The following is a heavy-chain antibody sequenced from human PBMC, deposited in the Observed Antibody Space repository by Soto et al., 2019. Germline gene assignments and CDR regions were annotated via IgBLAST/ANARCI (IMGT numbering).Heavy chain of an antibody. CDR2: IYYSVST. D-gene: IGHD2-8*02. J-gene: IGHJ4*02. Sequence: SETLSLTCTVSGGSISSYYWSWIRQPPGKGLEWIGYIYYSVSTNYNPSLKSRVTISVDTSKNQFSLKLTPVTAADTAVYYCARDKITGLLDYWGQGTLVTVSS. V-gene: IGHV4-59*12. CDR1: GGSISSYY. CDR3: ARDKITGLLDY.